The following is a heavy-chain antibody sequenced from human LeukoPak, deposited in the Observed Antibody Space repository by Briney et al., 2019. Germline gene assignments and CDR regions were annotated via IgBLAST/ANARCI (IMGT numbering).Heavy chain of an antibody. Sequence: GASVKVSCKASGYTFTSYDINWVRQATGQGLEWMGWMNPNSGNTGYAQKFQGRVTITRNTSISTAYMELSSLRSEDTAVYYCARGRGSHYYYYYMDVWGKGTTVTVSS. J-gene: IGHJ6*03. CDR2: MNPNSGNT. CDR1: GYTFTSYD. D-gene: IGHD5-12*01. CDR3: ARGRGSHYYYYYMDV. V-gene: IGHV1-8*03.